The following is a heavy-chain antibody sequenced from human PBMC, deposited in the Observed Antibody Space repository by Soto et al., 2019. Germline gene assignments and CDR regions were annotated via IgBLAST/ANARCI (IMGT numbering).Heavy chain of an antibody. CDR1: GFTFSSYA. J-gene: IGHJ4*02. CDR2: ISYDGSI. Sequence: GGSLRLSCAASGFTFSSYAMHWVRQAPGKGLEWVAVISYDGSIGYADSVKGRFTISRDNAKKSLYLQMNSLTAEDTALYYCASGRGYDILTGYYPYFDYWGQGTLVTVSS. V-gene: IGHV3-30-3*01. CDR3: ASGRGYDILTGYYPYFDY. D-gene: IGHD3-9*01.